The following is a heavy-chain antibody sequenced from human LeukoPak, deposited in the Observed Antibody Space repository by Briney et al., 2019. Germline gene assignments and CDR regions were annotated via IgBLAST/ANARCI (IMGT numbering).Heavy chain of an antibody. V-gene: IGHV3-23*01. D-gene: IGHD2-2*01. Sequence: TGGSLRLSCAGSGFTFSSHAMSWVRQAPGKGLEGVSAVSGSGDSTYYADSVKGRFTISRDYSKNTLFLQMNSLRDEDTALYYCAKSDCSSIYCYVLDYWGQGTLVTVSS. CDR3: AKSDCSSIYCYVLDY. CDR1: GFTFSSHA. CDR2: VSGSGDST. J-gene: IGHJ4*02.